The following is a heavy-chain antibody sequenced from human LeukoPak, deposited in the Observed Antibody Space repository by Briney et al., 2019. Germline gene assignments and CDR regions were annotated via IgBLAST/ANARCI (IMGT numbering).Heavy chain of an antibody. CDR3: ARRYFDSDGRSFDF. CDR1: GYTFRSYW. D-gene: IGHD3-9*01. CDR2: IYPGGSDT. J-gene: IGHJ4*02. Sequence: GESLKISCEGSGYTFRSYWIGWVRQRPGEGLEWMGIIYPGGSDTTYSPSFQGQVTISADKSINTAYLQWSSLKASDTAVYYCARRYFDSDGRSFDFWGQGTLVTVSS. V-gene: IGHV5-51*01.